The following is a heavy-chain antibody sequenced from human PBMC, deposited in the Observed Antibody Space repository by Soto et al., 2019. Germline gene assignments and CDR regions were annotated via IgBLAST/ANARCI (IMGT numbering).Heavy chain of an antibody. D-gene: IGHD1-7*01. J-gene: IGHJ6*02. CDR1: GGSFSGYY. CDR3: ARGRGNNWNYIYYYYGMDV. V-gene: IGHV4-34*01. Sequence: QVQLQQWGAGLLKPSETLSLTCAVYGGSFSGYYWSWIRQLPGKGLEWIGEINHSGSTNYNPSLKSRVTISVDTSKNQFSLKLSSVTAADTAVYYCARGRGNNWNYIYYYYGMDVWGQGTTVTVSS. CDR2: INHSGST.